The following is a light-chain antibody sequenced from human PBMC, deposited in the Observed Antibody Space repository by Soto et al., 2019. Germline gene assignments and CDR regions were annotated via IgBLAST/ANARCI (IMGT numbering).Light chain of an antibody. CDR2: WAS. CDR1: QSVLYSSNNKNY. Sequence: DIVMTQSPDSLAVSLGERATINCKSSQSVLYSSNNKNYLAWYQQKPGQPPKLLIYWASTRESGVPDRFSGSGSAKDFTLTISSLQAEDVAVYYCQQYYSTPLTFGGGTKVEIK. V-gene: IGKV4-1*01. J-gene: IGKJ4*01. CDR3: QQYYSTPLT.